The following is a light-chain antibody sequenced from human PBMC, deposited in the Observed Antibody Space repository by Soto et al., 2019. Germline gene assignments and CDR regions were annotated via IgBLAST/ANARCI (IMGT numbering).Light chain of an antibody. Sequence: EIVLTQSRGTLSLSPGERSTLSCRASQSVSNNYLAWYQQKPGQAPRLLIYGASNRATGIPDRLSGSASGTEFTLTISRMEPEDFAVYYCQQYGSSGTFGHGTKVDIK. J-gene: IGKJ1*01. V-gene: IGKV3-20*01. CDR1: QSVSNNY. CDR3: QQYGSSGT. CDR2: GAS.